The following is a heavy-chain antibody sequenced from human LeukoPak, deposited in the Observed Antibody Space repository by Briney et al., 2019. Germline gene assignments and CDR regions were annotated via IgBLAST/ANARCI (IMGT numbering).Heavy chain of an antibody. CDR1: GFTFSSYW. CDR3: ARVDLYSSGWSPSDY. D-gene: IGHD6-19*01. Sequence: GGSLRLSCAASGFTFSSYWMSWVRQAPGKGLEWVANIKQDGSEKYYVDSVKGRFTISRDNAKKSPYLQMNSLRAEDTAVYYCARVDLYSSGWSPSDYWGQGTLVTVSS. J-gene: IGHJ4*02. CDR2: IKQDGSEK. V-gene: IGHV3-7*01.